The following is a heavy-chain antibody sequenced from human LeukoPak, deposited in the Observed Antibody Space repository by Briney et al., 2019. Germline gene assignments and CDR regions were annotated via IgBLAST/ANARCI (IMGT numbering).Heavy chain of an antibody. Sequence: ASVKVSCKASGYTFTSYYMHWVRQAPGQGLEWMGIINPSGGSTSYAQKFQGRVTMTRDTSTSTVYMELSSLRSEDTAVYYCARGVTVTYYYYYYMDVWGKGTTVTVSS. V-gene: IGHV1-46*01. CDR3: ARGVTVTYYYYYYMDV. CDR1: GYTFTSYY. J-gene: IGHJ6*03. CDR2: INPSGGST. D-gene: IGHD4-17*01.